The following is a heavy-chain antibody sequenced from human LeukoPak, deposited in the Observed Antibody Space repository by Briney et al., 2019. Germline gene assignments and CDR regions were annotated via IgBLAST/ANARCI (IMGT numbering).Heavy chain of an antibody. J-gene: IGHJ6*03. D-gene: IGHD2-2*01. CDR1: GGSFSGYY. Sequence: PSETLSLTCAVYGGSFSGYYWSWIRQPPGKGLEWIGEINHSGSTNYNPSLKSRVTISVDTSKNQISLKLSSVTAADTAVYYCARGTIVVVPAAIRYYYYMDVWGKGTTVTVSS. CDR2: INHSGST. V-gene: IGHV4-34*01. CDR3: ARGTIVVVPAAIRYYYYMDV.